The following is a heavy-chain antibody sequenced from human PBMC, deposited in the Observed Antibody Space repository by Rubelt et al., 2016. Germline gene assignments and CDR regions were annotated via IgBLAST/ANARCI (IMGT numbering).Heavy chain of an antibody. Sequence: QVQLQESGPGLVKPSETLSLTCTVSGGSISSYYWSWIRQPPGKGLEWIGYIYYSGSTNYNPSPKSRVAISVDTSKNQFSLRLSSVTAADTAVYYCARGLGADFAYWGQGTLVTVSS. CDR3: ARGLGADFAY. V-gene: IGHV4-59*12. J-gene: IGHJ4*02. CDR1: GGSISSYY. D-gene: IGHD1-26*01. CDR2: IYYSGST.